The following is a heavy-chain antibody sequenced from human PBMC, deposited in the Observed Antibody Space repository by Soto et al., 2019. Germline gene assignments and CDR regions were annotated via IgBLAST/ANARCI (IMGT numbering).Heavy chain of an antibody. J-gene: IGHJ3*02. D-gene: IGHD4-17*01. CDR1: GFTFISYW. CDR3: ARDRTYGDPDAFDI. V-gene: IGHV3-7*01. Sequence: PGGSLRLSCAASGFTFISYWIICGRHAPGKGLEWVANIKQDGSEKYYVDSVKGRFTISRDNAKNSLYLQMNSLRAEDTAVYYCARDRTYGDPDAFDIWGQGTMVTVSS. CDR2: IKQDGSEK.